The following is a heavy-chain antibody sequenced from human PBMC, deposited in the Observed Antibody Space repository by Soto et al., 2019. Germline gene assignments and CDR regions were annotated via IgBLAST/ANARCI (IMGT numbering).Heavy chain of an antibody. CDR2: FTPILRTL. Sequence: QVQLIQSEAEVKKPGSSVRVSCTASGGIFGSHGFSWVRQAPGQRVEWVSGFTPILRTLTYTEKFQARVRIAADQSTNTVFLELGSLPSEDTAVYYCVRDRRIYYSDPHDEFVASDYEVWGQGTMVSVSS. V-gene: IGHV1-69*01. CDR1: GGIFGSHG. CDR3: VRDRRIYYSDPHDEFVASDYEV. J-gene: IGHJ3*01. D-gene: IGHD3-22*01.